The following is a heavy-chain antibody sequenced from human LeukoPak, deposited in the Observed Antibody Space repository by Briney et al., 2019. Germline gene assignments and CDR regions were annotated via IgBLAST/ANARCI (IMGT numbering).Heavy chain of an antibody. Sequence: ASVKVSCKASGYTFTGYYTHWVRQAPGQGLECMGWINPNSGGTNYAQKFQGRVTMTRDTSISTAYMELSSLRSDDTAVYYCARDLSGGDYGDMDVWGQGTTVTVSS. CDR1: GYTFTGYY. V-gene: IGHV1-2*02. D-gene: IGHD4-17*01. J-gene: IGHJ6*02. CDR3: ARDLSGGDYGDMDV. CDR2: INPNSGGT.